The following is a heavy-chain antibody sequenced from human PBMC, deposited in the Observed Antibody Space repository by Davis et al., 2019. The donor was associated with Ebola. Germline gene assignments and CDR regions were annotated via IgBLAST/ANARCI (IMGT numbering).Heavy chain of an antibody. D-gene: IGHD6-19*01. CDR1: GYTFTSHG. CDR3: ARGRNGGWDFDY. V-gene: IGHV1-18*04. Sequence: AASVKVSCKASGYTFTSHGITWVRQTPGQGLEWMGWIGPYNANTKYAEKFQGRLTLTTDTSTSTVYMELRSLTSDDTAEYYCARGRNGGWDFDYWGQGTRVTVSS. J-gene: IGHJ4*02. CDR2: IGPYNANT.